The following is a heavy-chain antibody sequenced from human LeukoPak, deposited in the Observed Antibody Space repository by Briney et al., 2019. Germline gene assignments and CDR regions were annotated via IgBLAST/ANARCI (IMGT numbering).Heavy chain of an antibody. J-gene: IGHJ5*02. D-gene: IGHD3-10*01. V-gene: IGHV3-9*01. CDR1: GFTFKDYA. CDR2: ISWNSVNI. Sequence: GGSLRLSCAASGFTFKDYAMHWVRQAPGKGLEWVSGISWNSVNIGYADSVKGRFTISRDNSKNTLYLQMNSLRAEDTAVYYCARAGGSGSYWLDWFDPWGQGTLVTVSS. CDR3: ARAGGSGSYWLDWFDP.